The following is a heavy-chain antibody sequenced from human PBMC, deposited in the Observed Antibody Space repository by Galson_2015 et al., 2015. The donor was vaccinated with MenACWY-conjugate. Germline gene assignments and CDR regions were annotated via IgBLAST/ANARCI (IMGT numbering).Heavy chain of an antibody. J-gene: IGHJ4*02. V-gene: IGHV3-53*01. D-gene: IGHD3-3*01. CDR2: IYSGGST. CDR1: GFTVSSNY. Sequence: SLRLSCAASGFTVSSNYMSWVRQAPGKGLEWVSVIYSGGSTYYADSVKGRFTISRDNSKNTLYLQMNSLRAEDTAVYYCARVFAYYDFWSGYLDYWGQGTLVTVSS. CDR3: ARVFAYYDFWSGYLDY.